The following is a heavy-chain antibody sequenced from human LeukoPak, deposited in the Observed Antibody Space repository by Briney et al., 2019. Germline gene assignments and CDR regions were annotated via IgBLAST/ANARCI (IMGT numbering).Heavy chain of an antibody. CDR2: IFYSGST. D-gene: IGHD1-26*01. CDR1: GGSISGYY. J-gene: IGHJ4*02. Sequence: SETLSLTCTVSGGSISGYYWSWIRQPPGKGLEWIGYIFYSGSTNYNPSLKSRVTISVDTPKNQFSLKLSSVTAADTAVYYCARGEWDLLFDYWGQGTLVTVSS. CDR3: ARGEWDLLFDY. V-gene: IGHV4-59*01.